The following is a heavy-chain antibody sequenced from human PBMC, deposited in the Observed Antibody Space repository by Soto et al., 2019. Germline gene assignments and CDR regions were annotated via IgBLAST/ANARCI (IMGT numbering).Heavy chain of an antibody. J-gene: IGHJ4*02. D-gene: IGHD3-10*01. CDR3: ARESYYGSGATVVGY. CDR2: IWHDGSNK. Sequence: GGSLRLSCTASGFTFSRHAMTWVRQAPGKGLEWVAIIWHDGSNKYYADSVKGRFTISRDNSKNTLYLQMNSLRAEDTAVYYCARESYYGSGATVVGYWGLGTLVTVSS. V-gene: IGHV3-33*07. CDR1: GFTFSRHA.